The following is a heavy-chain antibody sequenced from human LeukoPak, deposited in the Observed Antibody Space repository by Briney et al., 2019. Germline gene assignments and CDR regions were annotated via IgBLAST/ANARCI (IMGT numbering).Heavy chain of an antibody. D-gene: IGHD6-19*01. Sequence: PSETLSLTCTVSGASISSTTYYWGWIRQPPRKGLEWIASIYYSGSTYYNPSLKSRVTISVDTSKTPFSLKLSSVTAADTAVYYCARHKYSSGWPPEGAFDIWGQGTMVTVSS. CDR3: ARHKYSSGWPPEGAFDI. V-gene: IGHV4-39*01. CDR2: IYYSGST. CDR1: GASISSTTYY. J-gene: IGHJ3*02.